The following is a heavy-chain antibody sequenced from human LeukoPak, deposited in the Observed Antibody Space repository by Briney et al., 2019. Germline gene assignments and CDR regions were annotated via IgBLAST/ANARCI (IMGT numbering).Heavy chain of an antibody. J-gene: IGHJ6*02. D-gene: IGHD3-3*01. CDR3: ARDLGYDFWSGYSKHYYYGMDV. CDR1: GGTFSSYA. V-gene: IGHV1-69*04. Sequence: SVTVSCKASGGTFSSYAISWVRQAPGQGLEWMGRIIPILGIANYAQKFQGRVTITADKSTSTAYMELSSLRSEDTAVYYCARDLGYDFWSGYSKHYYYGMDVWGQGTTVTVSS. CDR2: IIPILGIA.